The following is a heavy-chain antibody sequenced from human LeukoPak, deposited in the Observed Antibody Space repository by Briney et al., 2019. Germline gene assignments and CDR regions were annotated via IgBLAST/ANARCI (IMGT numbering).Heavy chain of an antibody. CDR3: ARALRFLEWLYYGSDY. Sequence: ASVKASCKASGYTFTSYGISWVRQAPGQGLEWMGWISAYNGNTNYAQKLQGRVTMTTDTSTSTAYMELRSLRSDDTAVYHCARALRFLEWLYYGSDYWGQGTLVTVSS. D-gene: IGHD3-3*01. CDR1: GYTFTSYG. J-gene: IGHJ4*02. V-gene: IGHV1-18*01. CDR2: ISAYNGNT.